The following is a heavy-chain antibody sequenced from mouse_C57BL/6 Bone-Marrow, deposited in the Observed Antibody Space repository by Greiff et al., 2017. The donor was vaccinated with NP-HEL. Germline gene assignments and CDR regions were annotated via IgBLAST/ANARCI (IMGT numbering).Heavy chain of an antibody. CDR1: GYTFTTYW. V-gene: IGHV1-50*01. CDR2: IDPSDSYT. D-gene: IGHD1-1*01. J-gene: IGHJ3*01. Sequence: QVQLQQPGAELVKPGASVKLSCKASGYTFTTYWMPWVKQRPGQGLEWIGEIDPSDSYTNYNQKFKGKAPLTVDTSSSTAYRQLSSLTSEDSAVYYCARKAYYGRSYEFAYWGQGTRVTVSA. CDR3: ARKAYYGRSYEFAY.